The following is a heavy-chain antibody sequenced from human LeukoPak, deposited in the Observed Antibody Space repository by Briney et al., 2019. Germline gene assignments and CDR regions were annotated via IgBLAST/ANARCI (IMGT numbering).Heavy chain of an antibody. V-gene: IGHV1-69*04. Sequence: ASVQVSCTASGLTISSYAISWVRQAPGQGIEWIGRISPILGIASYAQKFQGRVTITADKFTCTVYMERSSVRSEDAAVDYCVITGGPTVDSSGYYCLNNDACVIWGQGTMVSVSS. CDR3: VITGGPTVDSSGYYCLNNDACVI. D-gene: IGHD3-22*01. CDR1: GLTISSYA. CDR2: ISPILGIA. J-gene: IGHJ3*02.